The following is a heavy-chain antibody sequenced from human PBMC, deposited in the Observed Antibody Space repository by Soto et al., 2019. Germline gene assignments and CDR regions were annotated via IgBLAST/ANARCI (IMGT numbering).Heavy chain of an antibody. Sequence: QVHLVQSGAEVKKPGASVKVSCKGSGYGFTTYGITWVRQAPGQGLEWMAWISAHNGNTNYAQKLQGRVTVTRDTSTSTACMELRSLRSDDTAVYYCARGRYGDYWSQGALVTVSS. CDR2: ISAHNGNT. V-gene: IGHV1-18*01. CDR3: ARGRYGDY. J-gene: IGHJ4*02. D-gene: IGHD1-1*01. CDR1: GYGFTTYG.